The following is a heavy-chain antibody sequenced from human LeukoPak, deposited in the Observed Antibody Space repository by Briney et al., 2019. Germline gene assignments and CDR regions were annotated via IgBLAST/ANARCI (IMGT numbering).Heavy chain of an antibody. D-gene: IGHD5-18*01. CDR1: GYTFTSYY. V-gene: IGHV1-46*01. CDR2: INPSGGST. CDR3: AVDVDTAMED. J-gene: IGHJ4*02. Sequence: ASVKVSCKASGYTFTSYYMHWERQAPGQGLEWRGIINPSGGSTSYAQKFQGRVTMTRDMSTSTVYMEMSSMRSEDTAVYYCAVDVDTAMEDWGQGTLVTVSS.